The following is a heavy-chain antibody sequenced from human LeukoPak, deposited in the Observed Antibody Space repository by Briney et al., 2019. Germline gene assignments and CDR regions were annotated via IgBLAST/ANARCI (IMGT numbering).Heavy chain of an antibody. CDR1: GFTFSSYG. D-gene: IGHD3-10*01. Sequence: PGRSLRLSCAASGFTFSSYGMHWVRQAPGKGLEWVAVIWYDGSNKYYADSVKGRFTISRDNSKNTLYLQMNSLRAEDTAVYYCARYPITYYYGSGSSPPLDYWGQGTLVTVSS. V-gene: IGHV3-33*08. CDR2: IWYDGSNK. CDR3: ARYPITYYYGSGSSPPLDY. J-gene: IGHJ4*02.